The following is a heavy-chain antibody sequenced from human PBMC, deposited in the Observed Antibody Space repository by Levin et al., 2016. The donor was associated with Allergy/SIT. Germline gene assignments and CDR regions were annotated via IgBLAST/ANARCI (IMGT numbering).Heavy chain of an antibody. J-gene: IGHJ6*02. CDR2: IYYSGST. V-gene: IGHV4-59*01. Sequence: WIRQPPGKGLEWIGYIYYSGSTNYNPSLKSRVTISVDTSKNQFSLKLSSVTAADTAVYYCARCIAARRGYYYYGMDVWGQGTTVTVSS. CDR3: ARCIAARRGYYYYGMDV. D-gene: IGHD6-6*01.